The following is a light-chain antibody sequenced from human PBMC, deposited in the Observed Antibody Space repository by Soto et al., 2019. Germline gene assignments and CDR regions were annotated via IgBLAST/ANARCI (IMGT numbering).Light chain of an antibody. Sequence: AIQMTQSPSSLSASVGDRVTITCRASQGIRNDLGWYQQKPGKAPKLLIYAASSLQSGVPSRFSGSGSGTDFTLTISSLQPEDFATYYCQQRSNWLFTFGPGTKVDIK. J-gene: IGKJ3*01. CDR1: QGIRND. V-gene: IGKV1-6*01. CDR3: QQRSNWLFT. CDR2: AAS.